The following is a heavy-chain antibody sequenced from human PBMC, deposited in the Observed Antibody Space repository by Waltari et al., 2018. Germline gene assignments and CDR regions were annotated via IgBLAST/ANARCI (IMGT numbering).Heavy chain of an antibody. CDR2: IYHSGST. Sequence: QVQLQESGPGLVKPSETLSLTCTVSGYSISSGYYWGWIRQPPGKGLEWIGSIYHSGSTYYNPSLKSRVTISVDTSKNQFSLKLSSVTAADTAVYYCARESCSGGSCYSGYFQHWGQGTLVTVSS. CDR3: ARESCSGGSCYSGYFQH. CDR1: GYSISSGYY. V-gene: IGHV4-38-2*02. J-gene: IGHJ1*01. D-gene: IGHD2-15*01.